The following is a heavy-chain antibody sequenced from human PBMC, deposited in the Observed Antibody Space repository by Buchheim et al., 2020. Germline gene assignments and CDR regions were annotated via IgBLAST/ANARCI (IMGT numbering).Heavy chain of an antibody. D-gene: IGHD3-9*01. CDR3: ARHFYDLSTGYRFDY. Sequence: QLQLQESGPGLVKASETLSLTCTVSGDSVSSRSSFWGWIRQPPGEGLEWIGDIYYSGRTFYNSPLKSRVTISVDTSKNQFSLKLRSVTAADTAVYYCARHFYDLSTGYRFDYWGQGTL. J-gene: IGHJ4*02. CDR1: GDSVSSRSSF. CDR2: IYYSGRT. V-gene: IGHV4-39*01.